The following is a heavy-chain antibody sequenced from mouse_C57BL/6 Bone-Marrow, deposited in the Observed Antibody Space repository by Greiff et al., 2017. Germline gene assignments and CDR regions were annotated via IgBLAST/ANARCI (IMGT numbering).Heavy chain of an antibody. D-gene: IGHD2-3*01. Sequence: EVKLVESGAELVRPGASVKLSCTASGFNIKDYYIHWVKQRPEQGLEWIGWIDPEIGDTEYASKFQGKATITSDTSSNTAYLQLSSLTSEDTAVYYCSSFDGNYFDFWGQGTPLTVAS. V-gene: IGHV14-4*01. CDR1: GFNIKDYY. J-gene: IGHJ2*01. CDR3: SSFDGNYFDF. CDR2: IDPEIGDT.